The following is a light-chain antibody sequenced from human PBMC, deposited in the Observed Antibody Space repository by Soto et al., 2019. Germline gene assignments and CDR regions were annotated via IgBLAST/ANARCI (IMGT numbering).Light chain of an antibody. Sequence: EGVLTQSPGTLSLSPGERATLSCRASQSVSSFLAWYQKKPGQAPRLLIYGASSRATGIPDRFSGSGSGTDFTLTISRLEPEDFAVYYCQQYGSSPNTFGQGTKVDIK. CDR2: GAS. CDR3: QQYGSSPNT. J-gene: IGKJ1*01. V-gene: IGKV3-20*01. CDR1: QSVSSF.